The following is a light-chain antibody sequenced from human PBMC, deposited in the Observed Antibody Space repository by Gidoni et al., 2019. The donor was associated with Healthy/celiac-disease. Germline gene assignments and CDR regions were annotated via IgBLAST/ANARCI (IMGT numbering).Light chain of an antibody. J-gene: IGKJ1*01. CDR2: WAS. CDR3: QQYYSTPWT. CDR1: QSVVYSSNNKNY. Sequence: DIVMTQSPDSLAVSLGERATINCKSSQSVVYSSNNKNYLAWYPQKPGQPPKLLIYWASTRESGVPDRFSGSGSGTDFTLTISSLQAEDVAVYYCQQYYSTPWTCGQXTKVEIK. V-gene: IGKV4-1*01.